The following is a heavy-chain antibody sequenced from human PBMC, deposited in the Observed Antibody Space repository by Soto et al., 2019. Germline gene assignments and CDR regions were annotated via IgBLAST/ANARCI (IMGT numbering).Heavy chain of an antibody. Sequence: EVQLLESGGGLVQPGGSLRLSCAASGFTFSSYAMSWVRQAPGKGLEWVSAISGSGGSTYYADSVKGRFTISRDNSKNTLYLQMNSLRVEDTAVYYCARDLPMPRGLFDYWGEGTLVTVSS. CDR2: ISGSGGST. CDR3: ARDLPMPRGLFDY. J-gene: IGHJ4*02. D-gene: IGHD3-10*01. CDR1: GFTFSSYA. V-gene: IGHV3-23*01.